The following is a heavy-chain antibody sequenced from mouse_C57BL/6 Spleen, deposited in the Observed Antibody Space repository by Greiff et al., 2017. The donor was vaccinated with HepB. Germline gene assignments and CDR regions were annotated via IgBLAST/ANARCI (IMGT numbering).Heavy chain of an antibody. D-gene: IGHD4-1*01. CDR2: INPGSGGT. Sequence: QVQLQQPGAELVKPGTSVKVSCKASGYAFTNYLIEWVKQRPGQGLEWIGVINPGSGGTNYNEKFKGKATLTADKASSTAYMPLSSLTSEDSAVYFCARGAGTFAMDYWGQGTSVTVSS. CDR3: ARGAGTFAMDY. V-gene: IGHV1-54*01. J-gene: IGHJ4*01. CDR1: GYAFTNYL.